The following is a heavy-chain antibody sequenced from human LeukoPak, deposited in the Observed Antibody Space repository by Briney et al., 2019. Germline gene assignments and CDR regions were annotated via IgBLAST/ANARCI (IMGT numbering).Heavy chain of an antibody. CDR1: GFTFSSYW. CDR3: ARFFVRTNDYGDY. D-gene: IGHD1-1*01. J-gene: IGHJ4*02. Sequence: PGGSPRLSCAASGFTFSSYWMSWVRQAPGKGLEWVANIKQDGSEKYYVDSVKGRFTISRDNAKNSLYLQMNSLRVEDTAVYYCARFFVRTNDYGDYWGQGTLVTVSS. V-gene: IGHV3-7*01. CDR2: IKQDGSEK.